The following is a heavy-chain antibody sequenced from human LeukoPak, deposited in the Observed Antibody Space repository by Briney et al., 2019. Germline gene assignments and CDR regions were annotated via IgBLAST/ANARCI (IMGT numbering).Heavy chain of an antibody. CDR2: IRSKANSYAT. D-gene: IGHD6-19*01. Sequence: GGSLRLSCAASGFTFSGSDIHWVRQASGKGLEWVGRIRSKANSYATVFAASVKGRFTISRDDSKNTAYLQMNSLRAEDTAVYYCARGSILLYSGGWSHFDYWGQGTLVTVSS. J-gene: IGHJ4*02. V-gene: IGHV3-73*01. CDR1: GFTFSGSD. CDR3: ARGSILLYSGGWSHFDY.